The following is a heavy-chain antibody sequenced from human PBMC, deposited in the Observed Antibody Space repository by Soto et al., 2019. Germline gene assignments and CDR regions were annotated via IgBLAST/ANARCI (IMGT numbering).Heavy chain of an antibody. Sequence: PGESLKISGKGSGYSFTSYWIGWVRQMTGKGLEWMGIIYPGDSDTRYSPSFQGQVTISADKSISTAYLQWSSLKASDTAMYYCARLGDTAMVTPLYYFDYWDQGTLVTVSS. D-gene: IGHD5-18*01. V-gene: IGHV5-51*01. J-gene: IGHJ4*02. CDR3: ARLGDTAMVTPLYYFDY. CDR2: IYPGDSDT. CDR1: GYSFTSYW.